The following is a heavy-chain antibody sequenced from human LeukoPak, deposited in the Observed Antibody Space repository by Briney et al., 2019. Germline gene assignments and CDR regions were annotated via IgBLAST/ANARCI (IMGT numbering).Heavy chain of an antibody. J-gene: IGHJ3*02. CDR1: GFTFSSYN. D-gene: IGHD4-17*01. Sequence: PGGSLRLSCAASGFTFSSYNMNWVRQAPGKRLEWVSSISLVSGHIYYAGSVKGRFTISRDNSKNTVYLQMSSLRVEDTAVYYCARDPNGDYIGAFEIWGQGTMVTVSS. CDR2: ISLVSGHI. CDR3: ARDPNGDYIGAFEI. V-gene: IGHV3-21*04.